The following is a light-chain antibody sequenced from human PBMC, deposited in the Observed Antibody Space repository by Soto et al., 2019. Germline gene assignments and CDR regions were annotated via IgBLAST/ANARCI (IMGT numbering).Light chain of an antibody. J-gene: IGKJ2*01. V-gene: IGKV3-15*01. Sequence: EIVLTQSPATLSVSPGDRVTLSCRASESLFGFLAWYQQKPGQAPRLLIYGVSTRATGIPARFSGGGSATDFTLTISSLQAEDSAVYFCQSYNDWPFASGLGTTLEI. CDR1: ESLFGF. CDR3: QSYNDWPFA. CDR2: GVS.